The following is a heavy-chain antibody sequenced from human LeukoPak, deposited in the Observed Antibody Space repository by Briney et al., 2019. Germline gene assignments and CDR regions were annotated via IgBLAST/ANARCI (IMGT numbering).Heavy chain of an antibody. J-gene: IGHJ4*02. CDR1: GFTFSRHT. CDR3: ARESRYSFDY. Sequence: QPGGSLRLSCAASGFTFSRHTMHWVRQAPGKGLEWVAFIRYDGSSKYYADSVKGRFTISRDNSKNTLYLQMNSLRAEDTAVYYCARESRYSFDYWGQGNMVTVSS. V-gene: IGHV3-30*02. CDR2: IRYDGSSK. D-gene: IGHD5-12*01.